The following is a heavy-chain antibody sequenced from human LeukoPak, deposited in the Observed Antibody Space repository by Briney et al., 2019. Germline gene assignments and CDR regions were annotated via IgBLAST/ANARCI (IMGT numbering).Heavy chain of an antibody. V-gene: IGHV3-15*01. CDR3: TTDMRWLQLGKFDY. CDR2: IKSKTDGGTT. J-gene: IGHJ4*02. CDR1: GFTFSNAW. D-gene: IGHD5-24*01. Sequence: PGGSLRLSCAASGFTFSNAWMSWVRQAPGKGLEWVGRIKSKTDGGTTDYAAPVKGRFTISRDDSKNTLYLQMNSLKTEDTAVYYCTTDMRWLQLGKFDYWGQGTLVTVSS.